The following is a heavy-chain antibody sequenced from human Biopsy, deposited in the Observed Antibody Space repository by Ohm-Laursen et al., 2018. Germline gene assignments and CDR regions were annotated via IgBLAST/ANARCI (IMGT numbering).Heavy chain of an antibody. D-gene: IGHD3-3*01. J-gene: IGHJ5*02. CDR3: ARSFGVVINFEHNWFDP. Sequence: SSVKVSCKASGATFSDYAINWLRQAPGQGLEWMGGINPMFGTAKYAQRFQGRVTITADKSTSTADMELSSLRSDDTAVYYCARSFGVVINFEHNWFDPWGQGTLVTISS. CDR2: INPMFGTA. CDR1: GATFSDYA. V-gene: IGHV1-69*06.